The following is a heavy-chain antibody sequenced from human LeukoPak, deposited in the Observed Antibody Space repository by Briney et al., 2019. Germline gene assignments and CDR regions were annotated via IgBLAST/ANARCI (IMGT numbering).Heavy chain of an antibody. Sequence: SETLSLTCAVYGESFSAYLWNWIRQAPGKPLEYIGEINHRGSSHYNPSLKTRVTLSVDTSKNQFSLRLTSVTAADTAVYFCARGSSFDGYCSAGACDAGYYDAWGQGTPVTVSS. D-gene: IGHD2-15*01. J-gene: IGHJ5*02. V-gene: IGHV4-34*01. CDR3: ARGSSFDGYCSAGACDAGYYDA. CDR1: GESFSAYL. CDR2: INHRGSS.